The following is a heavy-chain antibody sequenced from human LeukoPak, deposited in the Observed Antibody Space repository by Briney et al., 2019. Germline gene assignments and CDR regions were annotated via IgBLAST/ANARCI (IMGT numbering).Heavy chain of an antibody. CDR3: ARYHSGSRGRYYGMDV. J-gene: IGHJ6*02. D-gene: IGHD1-26*01. CDR1: GGTFSSYA. Sequence: SVKVSCKASGGTFSSYAISWVRQAPGQGLEWMGGIIPIFGTANYAQKFQGRVTITADESTSTAYMELSGLRSEDTAVYYCARYHSGSRGRYYGMDVWGQGTTVTVSS. CDR2: IIPIFGTA. V-gene: IGHV1-69*13.